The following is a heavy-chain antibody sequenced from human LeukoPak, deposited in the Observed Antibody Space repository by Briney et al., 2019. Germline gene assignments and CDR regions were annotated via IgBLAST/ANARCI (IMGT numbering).Heavy chain of an antibody. Sequence: AGGSLRLSCAASGFTFSNYWMGWVRQAPGKGLEWVANIKQDGSEKRYMDPVKGRFTISRDNAKNSLYLQMNSLRAEDTGVYYCVRAPATNEWRCMDYWGQGTLVTVSS. V-gene: IGHV3-7*01. D-gene: IGHD2-8*02. CDR3: VRAPATNEWRCMDY. CDR1: GFTFSNYW. CDR2: IKQDGSEK. J-gene: IGHJ4*02.